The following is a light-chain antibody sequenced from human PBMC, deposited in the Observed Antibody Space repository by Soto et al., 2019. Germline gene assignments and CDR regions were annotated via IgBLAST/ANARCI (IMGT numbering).Light chain of an antibody. CDR1: ISDVGSYNF. CDR2: DAT. CDR3: CSYARGDIFV. Sequence: QSVLAQPASVSGSPGQSITISCTGSISDVGSYNFVSWFQQHPGKVPKLIIYDATKRPSGVSNRFSGSISANTASLTISGLQAKDEAHYFCCSYARGDIFVFGGGTKVTVL. V-gene: IGLV2-23*02. J-gene: IGLJ2*01.